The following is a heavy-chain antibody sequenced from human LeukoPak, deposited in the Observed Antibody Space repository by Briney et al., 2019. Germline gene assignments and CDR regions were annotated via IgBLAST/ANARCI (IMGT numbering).Heavy chain of an antibody. V-gene: IGHV3-33*01. D-gene: IGHD2-15*01. J-gene: IGHJ4*02. CDR1: GFTFSNYG. CDR3: ARGGGSWSSFDY. Sequence: SGGSLRLSCAASGFTFSNYGMHWVRQAPGKGLEWVALTWSDGNNKYYAESVKGRFTISRDNSKNTLYLQMNSLRGEDTAVYYCARGGGSWSSFDYWGQGTLVTVSS. CDR2: TWSDGNNK.